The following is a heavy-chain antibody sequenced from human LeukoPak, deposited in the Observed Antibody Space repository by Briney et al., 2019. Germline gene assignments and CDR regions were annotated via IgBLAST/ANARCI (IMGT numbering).Heavy chain of an antibody. CDR2: IDYSGST. Sequence: SETLSLTCAVYGGSFSGYYWSWIRQPPGKGLEWIGYIDYSGSTYSNPSLKSRAKISVDTSKNQFSLKLSSATAADTALYYCARQGSSSWLYYFDYWGRGTLLTVSS. CDR3: ARQGSSSWLYYFDY. D-gene: IGHD6-13*01. J-gene: IGHJ4*02. V-gene: IGHV4-59*08. CDR1: GGSFSGYY.